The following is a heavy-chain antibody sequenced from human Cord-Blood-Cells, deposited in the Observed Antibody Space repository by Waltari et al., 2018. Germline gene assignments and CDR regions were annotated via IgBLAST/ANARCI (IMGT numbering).Heavy chain of an antibody. CDR1: GFTFSNDW. CDR3: TTDPHYWYFDL. J-gene: IGHJ2*01. Sequence: EVQLVESGGGLVKPGGSLRLSCAASGFTFSNDWMSWVRQAPGKGVERVGRIKSKTDGGTTDYAAPVKGRFTISRDDSKNTLYLQMNSLKTEDTAVYYCTTDPHYWYFDLWGRGTLVTVSS. CDR2: IKSKTDGGTT. V-gene: IGHV3-15*01.